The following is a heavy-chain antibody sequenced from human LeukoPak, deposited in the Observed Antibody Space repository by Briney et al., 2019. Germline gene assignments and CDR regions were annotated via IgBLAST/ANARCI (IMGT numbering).Heavy chain of an antibody. V-gene: IGHV3-21*01. D-gene: IGHD3-10*01. CDR1: GFTFSSYS. CDR3: ARDRGDV. CDR2: ISSSSSYI. J-gene: IGHJ6*04. Sequence: GGTLRLSCAASGFTFSSYSMNSGRQAPGPGLEWVSSISSSSSYIYYAGSVKGRFTISSDNSENALYLQMNSLRAEDTAVYYCARDRGDVWGKGTTVTVSS.